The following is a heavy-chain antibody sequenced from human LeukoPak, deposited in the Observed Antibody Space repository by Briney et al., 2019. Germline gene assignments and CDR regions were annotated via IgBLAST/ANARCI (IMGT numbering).Heavy chain of an antibody. J-gene: IGHJ1*01. CDR3: ARGPLYGDYEH. CDR2: INHSGST. Sequence: SETMSLTSAVYAGSFSGYYWSWIRQPPGKRLEWIGEINHSGSTNYNPSLKSRVIISVDTSKNQSSLKLSSVTAADTAVYYCARGPLYGDYEHWGQGTLVTVSS. D-gene: IGHD4-17*01. V-gene: IGHV4-34*01. CDR1: AGSFSGYY.